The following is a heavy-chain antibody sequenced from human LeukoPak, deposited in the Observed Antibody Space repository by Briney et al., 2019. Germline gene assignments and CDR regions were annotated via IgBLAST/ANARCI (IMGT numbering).Heavy chain of an antibody. CDR2: INWNGGST. Sequence: GGSLRLSCAASGSNFDGYGMAWVRQGPGKGLEWVSGINWNGGSTGYADSVKGRFTISRDNAKNLLYLQMNSVRAEDTALYYCAGGDSSGWYFDLWGRGTLVTVSS. CDR1: GSNFDGYG. D-gene: IGHD6-19*01. V-gene: IGHV3-20*04. CDR3: AGGDSSGWYFDL. J-gene: IGHJ2*01.